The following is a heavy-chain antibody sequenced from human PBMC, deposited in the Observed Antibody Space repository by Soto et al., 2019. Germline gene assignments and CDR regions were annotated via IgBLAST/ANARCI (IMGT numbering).Heavy chain of an antibody. D-gene: IGHD3-10*01. CDR3: AKSWSFGELPIGVASDI. CDR1: GFTFRSYA. V-gene: IGHV3-23*01. Sequence: PGGSLRLSCAASGFTFRSYAMSWVRQAPGKGLEWVSAISGSGGSTYYADSVKGRFTISRDNSKNTLYLQMNSLRAEDTAVHYCAKSWSFGELPIGVASDIWGQGTMVTVSS. CDR2: ISGSGGST. J-gene: IGHJ3*02.